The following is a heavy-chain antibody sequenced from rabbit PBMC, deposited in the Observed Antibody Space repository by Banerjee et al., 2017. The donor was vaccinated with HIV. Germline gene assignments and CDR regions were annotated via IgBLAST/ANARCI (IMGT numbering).Heavy chain of an antibody. Sequence: QEQLEESGGGLVKPGGTLTLTCKASGIDFNNYYHMSWIRQAPGKGLQWIGRVYTDTDTTYYATWAKGRFTISSHNAQNTLYLQLNSLTAADTATYFCARDGGTTHRAMDLWGQGTLVTVS. D-gene: IGHD4-2*01. CDR3: ARDGGTTHRAMDL. CDR1: GIDFNNYYH. J-gene: IGHJ6*01. V-gene: IGHV1S43*01. CDR2: VYTDTDTT.